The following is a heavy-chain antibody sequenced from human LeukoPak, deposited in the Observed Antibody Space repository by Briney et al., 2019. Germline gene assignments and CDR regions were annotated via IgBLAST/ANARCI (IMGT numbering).Heavy chain of an antibody. Sequence: GASVKVSCKASGYTFNSYSINWVRQAPAQGLEWMGSINAYNGNTNYAQKVQGRVTMTTDTSTSTAYMELRSLRSDDTALYYCARDGFRGPSDYWGQGTLVTVSS. D-gene: IGHD3-16*01. CDR3: ARDGFRGPSDY. V-gene: IGHV1-18*01. CDR2: INAYNGNT. J-gene: IGHJ4*02. CDR1: GYTFNSYS.